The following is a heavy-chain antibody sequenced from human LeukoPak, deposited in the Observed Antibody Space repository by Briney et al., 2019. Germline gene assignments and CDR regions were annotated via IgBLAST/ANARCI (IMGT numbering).Heavy chain of an antibody. CDR2: IRGSGGST. J-gene: IGHJ4*02. CDR3: ARTGRDSSWYIDES. V-gene: IGHV3-23*01. CDR1: GFIFSSYA. D-gene: IGHD1-14*01. Sequence: GGSLRLFCAASGFIFSSYAMSWVRQAPGKGLEWVTDIRGSGGSTYYADFVKGRFTISRDNSKHTLYLQMNSLRAEDAALYYCARTGRDSSWYIDESWGQGTLVTVSS.